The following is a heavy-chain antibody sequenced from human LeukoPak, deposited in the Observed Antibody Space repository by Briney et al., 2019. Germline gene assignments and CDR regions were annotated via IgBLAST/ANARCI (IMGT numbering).Heavy chain of an antibody. V-gene: IGHV4-59*01. J-gene: IGHJ6*03. CDR3: ARTTEAHSWRARYYDYYMDV. D-gene: IGHD6-13*01. CDR1: GGSISSYY. Sequence: SETLSLTCTVSGGSISSYYWSWIRQPPGKGLEWIGYIYYSGSTNYNPSLKSRVTISVDTSKNQFSLKLSSVTAADTAVYYCARTTEAHSWRARYYDYYMDVWGKGTTVTVSS. CDR2: IYYSGST.